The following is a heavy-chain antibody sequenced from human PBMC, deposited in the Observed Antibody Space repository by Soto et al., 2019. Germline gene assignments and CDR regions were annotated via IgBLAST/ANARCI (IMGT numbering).Heavy chain of an antibody. D-gene: IGHD6-13*01. CDR3: ARDVARHSSWWDYYGMDV. CDR1: GYTFTSYG. V-gene: IGHV1-18*01. Sequence: QVQLVQSGAEVKKPGASVKVSCKASGYTFTSYGISWVRQAPGQGLEWMGWISAYNGNTNYAQKLQGRVTMTTDTSTSTAYMELRSLRSVDTAVYYCARDVARHSSWWDYYGMDVWGQGTTVTVSS. CDR2: ISAYNGNT. J-gene: IGHJ6*02.